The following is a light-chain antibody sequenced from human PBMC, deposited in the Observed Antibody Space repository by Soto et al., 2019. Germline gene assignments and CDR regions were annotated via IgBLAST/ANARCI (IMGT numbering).Light chain of an antibody. CDR2: DVS. CDR3: SSYTSSTYVV. Sequence: QSALTQPASVSGSPGQSITISCTGTSSDVSAYNYVSWYQQHPGKAPKLMIYDVSNRPSGVSNRFSGSKSGNTASLIISGLQAEDEADYYCSSYTSSTYVVFGGGTKLTVL. CDR1: SSDVSAYNY. J-gene: IGLJ2*01. V-gene: IGLV2-14*01.